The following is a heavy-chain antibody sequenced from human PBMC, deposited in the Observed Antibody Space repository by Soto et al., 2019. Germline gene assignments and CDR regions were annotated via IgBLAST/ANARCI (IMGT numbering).Heavy chain of an antibody. D-gene: IGHD3-9*01. Sequence: ASVKVSCKASGYTFTSYGISWVRQAPGQGLEWMGWISAYNGETIYAQKFQGRVTMTEDTSTDTAYMELSSLRSEDTAVYYCATRSGGSYYDILTGNYYYYGMDVWGQGTTVTVSS. V-gene: IGHV1-18*01. J-gene: IGHJ6*02. CDR2: ISAYNGET. CDR1: GYTFTSYG. CDR3: ATRSGGSYYDILTGNYYYYGMDV.